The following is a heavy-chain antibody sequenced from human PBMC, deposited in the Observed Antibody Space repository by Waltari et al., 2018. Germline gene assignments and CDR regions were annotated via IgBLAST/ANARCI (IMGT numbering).Heavy chain of an antibody. CDR3: ARTLEKTYGGWYFDS. CDR1: GDFIERGSYY. CDR2: IYASGST. Sequence: QVQLQESGPGLVKPSQTLSLTCNVSGDFIERGSYYWSWVRQPAGRGLEWLGRIYASGSTNYNPSLKRRVTLSVDTSKNQVSLRLTSVTAADSAVYFCARTLEKTYGGWYFDSWGQGTRVTVSS. D-gene: IGHD3-10*01. J-gene: IGHJ4*02. V-gene: IGHV4-61*02.